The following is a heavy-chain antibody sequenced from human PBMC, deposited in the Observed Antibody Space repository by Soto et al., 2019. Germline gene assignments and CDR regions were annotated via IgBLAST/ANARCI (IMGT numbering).Heavy chain of an antibody. V-gene: IGHV1-69*02. CDR2: IIPILGIA. CDR3: ARYSTNNSSWPPSSDAFDI. D-gene: IGHD6-13*01. Sequence: ASVKVSCKASGGTFSSYTISWVRQAPGQGLEWMGRIIPILGIANYAQKFQGRVTITADKSTSTAYMELSSLRSEDTAVYYCARYSTNNSSWPPSSDAFDIWGQGTMVTVSS. CDR1: GGTFSSYT. J-gene: IGHJ3*02.